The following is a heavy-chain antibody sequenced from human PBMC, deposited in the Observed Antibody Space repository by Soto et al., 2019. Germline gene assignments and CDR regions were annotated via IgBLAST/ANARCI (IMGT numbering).Heavy chain of an antibody. V-gene: IGHV1-69*08. J-gene: IGHJ5*02. D-gene: IGHD4-4*01. CDR1: GGTFSTYT. Sequence: QVQLVQSGAEVKKPGSSVKVSCKASGGTFSTYTITWVRQAPGQGHEWMERIIPIIGIINYAQKFQGRVTISADKFTGTAYMELTGLRSDDTAVYYCAGDPDSHYNDSHASSYPWGQGTLVTVSS. CDR2: IIPIIGII. CDR3: AGDPDSHYNDSHASSYP.